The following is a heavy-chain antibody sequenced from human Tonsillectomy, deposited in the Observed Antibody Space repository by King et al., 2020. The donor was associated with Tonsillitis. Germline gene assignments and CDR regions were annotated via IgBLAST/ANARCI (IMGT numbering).Heavy chain of an antibody. CDR2: IRSKAYGGTA. V-gene: IGHV3-49*04. CDR1: GFTFGDYA. Sequence: VQLVESGGGLVQPGRSLRLSCTASGFTFGDYAMSWVRQAPGKGLEWVGFIRSKAYGGTAEYAASVKGRFTISRDDSKSIAYLQMNSLKTEDTAVYYCTRCDFWSAYYTGLFADYWGQGTLVTVSS. D-gene: IGHD3-3*01. CDR3: TRCDFWSAYYTGLFADY. J-gene: IGHJ4*02.